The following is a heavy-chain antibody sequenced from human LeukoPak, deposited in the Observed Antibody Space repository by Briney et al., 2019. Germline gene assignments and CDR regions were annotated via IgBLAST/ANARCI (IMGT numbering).Heavy chain of an antibody. D-gene: IGHD2-21*01. Sequence: GGSLRLSCVASGFTFNNYAMTWVRQAPGKGLEWVSAISGSGYSTYYADSVKGRFTISRDNSKNTLYLQMNSLRAEDTAVYYCAREIPMADYYMDVWGKGTTVTVSS. CDR1: GFTFNNYA. CDR3: AREIPMADYYMDV. CDR2: ISGSGYST. V-gene: IGHV3-23*01. J-gene: IGHJ6*03.